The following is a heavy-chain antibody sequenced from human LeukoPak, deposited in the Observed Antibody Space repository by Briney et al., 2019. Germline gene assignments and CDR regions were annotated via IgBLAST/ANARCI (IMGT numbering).Heavy chain of an antibody. CDR3: AKDISSGWYSGYFDY. Sequence: PGRSLRLSCAASGFTFSSYGMHWVRQAPGKGLEWVAVISYDGSNKYYADSVKGRFTISRDNSKNTLYLQMNSLRAEDTAVYYCAKDISSGWYSGYFDYWGQGTLVTVSS. CDR2: ISYDGSNK. J-gene: IGHJ4*02. CDR1: GFTFSSYG. V-gene: IGHV3-30*18. D-gene: IGHD6-19*01.